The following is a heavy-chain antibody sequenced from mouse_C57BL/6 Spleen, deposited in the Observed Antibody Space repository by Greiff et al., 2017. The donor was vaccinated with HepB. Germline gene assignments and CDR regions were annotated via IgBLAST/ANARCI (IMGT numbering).Heavy chain of an antibody. Sequence: VQLQQSGAELVRPGASVKLSCTASGFNIKDYYMHWVKQRPEQGLEWIGRIDPEDGDTEYAPKFQGKATMTADTSSNTAYLQLSSLTSEDTAVYYCSTVPYYGSSFAYWGQGTLVTVSA. CDR1: GFNIKDYY. CDR2: IDPEDGDT. CDR3: STVPYYGSSFAY. J-gene: IGHJ3*01. D-gene: IGHD1-1*01. V-gene: IGHV14-1*01.